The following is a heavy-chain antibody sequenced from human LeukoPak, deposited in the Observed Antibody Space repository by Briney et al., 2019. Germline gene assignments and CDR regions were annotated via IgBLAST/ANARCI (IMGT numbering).Heavy chain of an antibody. Sequence: ASVKVSCKASGGTFSSYSISWVRQAPGQGLEWMGGIIPIFDTADYAQKFQGRVTITADESTSTAYMELSSLGSEDTAVFYCARISLGAIWGYYYGMDVWGQGTTVTVSS. CDR2: IIPIFDTA. V-gene: IGHV1-69*13. CDR1: GGTFSSYS. CDR3: ARISLGAIWGYYYGMDV. J-gene: IGHJ6*02. D-gene: IGHD1-26*01.